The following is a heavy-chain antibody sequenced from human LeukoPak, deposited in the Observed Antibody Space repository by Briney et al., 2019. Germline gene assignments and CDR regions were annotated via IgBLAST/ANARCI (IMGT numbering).Heavy chain of an antibody. Sequence: SETLSLTCTVSGYSISSGYYWGWIRQPPGKGLEWIGSIYHSGSTYYNPSLKSRVTISVDTSKNQFSLKLSSVTAADTAVYYCARRMYYYDSSGYYYFDYWGQGTLVTVSS. CDR3: ARRMYYYDSSGYYYFDY. J-gene: IGHJ4*02. V-gene: IGHV4-38-2*02. CDR2: IYHSGST. CDR1: GYSISSGYY. D-gene: IGHD3-22*01.